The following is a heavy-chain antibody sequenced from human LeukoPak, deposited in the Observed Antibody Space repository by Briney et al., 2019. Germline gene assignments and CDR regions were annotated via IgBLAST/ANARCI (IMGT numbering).Heavy chain of an antibody. D-gene: IGHD6-19*01. CDR2: ITTSNSYM. CDR3: ARGGWLED. V-gene: IGHV3-21*01. J-gene: IGHJ4*02. CDR1: GFTFSCYS. Sequence: PGGSLRLSCAASGFTFSCYSMNWVRQAPGKGLEWVSSITTSNSYMYYADSVKGRFTISRDNAKNSLFLQMNSLRAEDTAVYYCARGGWLEDWGQGTLVTVSS.